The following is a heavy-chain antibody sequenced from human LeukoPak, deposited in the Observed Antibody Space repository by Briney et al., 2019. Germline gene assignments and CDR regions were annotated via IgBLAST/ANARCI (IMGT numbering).Heavy chain of an antibody. J-gene: IGHJ6*02. CDR3: ARDDFYYGMDV. D-gene: IGHD3/OR15-3a*01. CDR2: IYSGGST. CDR1: GFTFGPYT. Sequence: TGGSLRLSCVASGFTFGPYTMNWVRQAPGKGLEWVTVIYSGGSTYYADSVKGRFTISRDNSKNTLYLQMNSLRAEDTAVYYCARDDFYYGMDVWGQGTTVTVSS. V-gene: IGHV3-53*01.